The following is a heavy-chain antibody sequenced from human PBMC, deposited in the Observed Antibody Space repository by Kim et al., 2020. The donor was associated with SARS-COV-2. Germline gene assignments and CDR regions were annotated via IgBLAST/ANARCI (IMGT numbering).Heavy chain of an antibody. D-gene: IGHD3-22*01. V-gene: IGHV3-30*04. CDR2: ISYDGSNK. CDR1: GFTFSSYA. Sequence: GGSLRLSCAASGFTFSSYAMHWVRQAPGKGLEWVAVISYDGSNKYYADSVKGRFTISRDNSKNTLYLQMNSLRAEDTAVYYCASTGGSSGYYPFDYWGQG. CDR3: ASTGGSSGYYPFDY. J-gene: IGHJ4*02.